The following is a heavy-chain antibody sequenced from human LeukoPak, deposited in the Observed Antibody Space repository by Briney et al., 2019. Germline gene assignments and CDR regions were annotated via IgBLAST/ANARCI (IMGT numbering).Heavy chain of an antibody. D-gene: IGHD3-22*01. Sequence: SETLSLTCTVSGGSISSYYWSWIRQPPGKGLEWIGYIYTSGSTNYNPSLRSRVTISVDTSKNQFSLKLSSVTAADTAVYYCARHGSYYYDSSGYYLIRHAFDIWGQGTMVTVSS. CDR3: ARHGSYYYDSSGYYLIRHAFDI. J-gene: IGHJ3*02. CDR2: IYTSGST. CDR1: GGSISSYY. V-gene: IGHV4-4*09.